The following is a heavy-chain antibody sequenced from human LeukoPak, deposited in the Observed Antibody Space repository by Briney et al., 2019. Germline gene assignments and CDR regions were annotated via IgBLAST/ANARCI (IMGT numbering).Heavy chain of an antibody. D-gene: IGHD3-22*01. CDR1: GFTFSDYS. CDR2: ISSSSDTI. CDR3: SSESRY. J-gene: IGHJ4*02. V-gene: IGHV3-48*02. Sequence: GGSLRLSCAASGFTFSDYSMNWVRQAPGKRLEWVSWISSSSDTIYYADSVKGRFTISRDNAKNSLYLQMNSLRDEDTAVYYCSSESRYWGQGTLVIVSS.